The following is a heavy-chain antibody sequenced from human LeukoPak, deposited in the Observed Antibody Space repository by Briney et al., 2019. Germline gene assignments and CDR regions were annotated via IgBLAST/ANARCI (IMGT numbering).Heavy chain of an antibody. CDR1: GFTFSSYG. J-gene: IGHJ4*02. V-gene: IGHV3-33*01. CDR2: IWYDGSNK. CDR3: ARDLASRNMDTTMVRLDY. Sequence: PGGSLRLSCAASGFTFSSYGMHWVRQAPGKGLEWVATIWYDGSNKYYADSVKGRFTISRDNSKHTLYLQMNSLGAEDTAVYYCARDLASRNMDTTMVRLDYWGQGTLVTVSS. D-gene: IGHD5-18*01.